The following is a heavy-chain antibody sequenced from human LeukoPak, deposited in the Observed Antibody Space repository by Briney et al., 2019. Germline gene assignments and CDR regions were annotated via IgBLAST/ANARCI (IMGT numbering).Heavy chain of an antibody. CDR1: GYTFTGYY. J-gene: IGHJ4*02. Sequence: ASVKVSCKASGYTFTGYYMHWVRQAPGQGLEWMGWINPNSGGTNYAKKFRGRVTMTRDTSISTAYMELSRLRSDDTAVYYCAPSHYDSSGYYYDYWGQGTLVTVSS. D-gene: IGHD3-22*01. V-gene: IGHV1-2*02. CDR3: APSHYDSSGYYYDY. CDR2: INPNSGGT.